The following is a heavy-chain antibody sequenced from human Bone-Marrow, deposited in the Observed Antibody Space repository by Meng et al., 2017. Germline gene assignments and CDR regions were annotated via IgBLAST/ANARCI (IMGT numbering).Heavy chain of an antibody. V-gene: IGHV3-23*01. D-gene: IGHD1-26*01. J-gene: IGHJ4*02. CDR3: AKVRWELPLFD. CDR1: GFTFSSYA. CDR2: ISGSGGST. Sequence: GESLKISCAASGFTFSSYAMSWVRQAPGKGLEWVPAISGSGGSTYYADSVKGRFTISRDNSKNTLYLQMNSLRAEDTAVYYCAKVRWELPLFDWGQGTLVTVSS.